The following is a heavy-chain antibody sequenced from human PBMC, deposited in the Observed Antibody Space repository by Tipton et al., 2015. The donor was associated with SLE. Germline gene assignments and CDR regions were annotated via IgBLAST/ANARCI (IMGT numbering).Heavy chain of an antibody. CDR3: ARGLNYYDSSGYYPFYYMDV. Sequence: TLSLTCTVSGGSINSYYWSWIRQPPGKGLEWIGYIYYTGSTNYNPSLKSRVTISVDTSKNQFSLKLSSVTAADTAVYYCARGLNYYDSSGYYPFYYMDVWGKGTTVTVSS. V-gene: IGHV4-59*12. CDR2: IYYTGST. J-gene: IGHJ6*03. CDR1: GGSINSYY. D-gene: IGHD3-22*01.